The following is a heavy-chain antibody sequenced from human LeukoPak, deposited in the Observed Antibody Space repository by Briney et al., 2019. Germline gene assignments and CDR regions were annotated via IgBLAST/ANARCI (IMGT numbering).Heavy chain of an antibody. Sequence: GGSLRLSCATSGFPFSDFSMSWVRQAPGKGLEWISTTNSGGTSTYYAESVKGRFTISRDNSKNTLYLQMSSLRVEDTAVYYCAKQSYARSLGEGGPGTLVSISS. D-gene: IGHD2-8*01. J-gene: IGHJ4*02. CDR3: AKQSYARSLGE. V-gene: IGHV3-23*01. CDR2: TNSGGTST. CDR1: GFPFSDFS.